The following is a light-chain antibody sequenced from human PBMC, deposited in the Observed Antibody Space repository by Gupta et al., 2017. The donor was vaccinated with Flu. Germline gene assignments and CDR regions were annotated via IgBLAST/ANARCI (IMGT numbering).Light chain of an antibody. Sequence: IVMTQSPATLSVSPGERATLSCRASQNVNNNLAWYQQKPGQAPRLLIYGASTRATGTPARFSGGGSATEFTLTISSLQSEDVAVYYCQQDNSWRYTFGQGTNLEIK. V-gene: IGKV3-15*01. CDR2: GAS. CDR1: QNVNNN. J-gene: IGKJ2*01. CDR3: QQDNSWRYT.